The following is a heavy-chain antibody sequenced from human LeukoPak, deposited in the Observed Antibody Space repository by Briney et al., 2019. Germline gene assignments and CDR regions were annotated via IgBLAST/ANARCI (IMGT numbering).Heavy chain of an antibody. CDR3: ARDVLVRPLRYYFDF. CDR1: GFIFSNYA. J-gene: IGHJ4*02. D-gene: IGHD1-1*01. CDR2: IKLDGSEK. Sequence: GGSLRLSCAASGFIFSNYAMIWVRQAPGQGLECVATIKLDGSEKYYVDSVKGRFTTSRDNTKNSLYLQMNSLRAEDTGVYYCARDVLVRPLRYYFDFWGQGALVTVSS. V-gene: IGHV3-7*01.